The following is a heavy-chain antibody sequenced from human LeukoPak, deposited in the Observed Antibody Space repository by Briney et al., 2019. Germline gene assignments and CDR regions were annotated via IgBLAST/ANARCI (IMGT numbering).Heavy chain of an antibody. Sequence: PGGSLRLSCAASGFTFSSYAMHWVHQAPGKGLEYVSAISSNGGSTYYANSVKGTFTISRDNSKNTLYLQMGSLRAEDMAVYYCARSRRIVGAIPFDYWGQGTLVTVSS. D-gene: IGHD1-26*01. V-gene: IGHV3-64*01. J-gene: IGHJ4*02. CDR3: ARSRRIVGAIPFDY. CDR2: ISSNGGST. CDR1: GFTFSSYA.